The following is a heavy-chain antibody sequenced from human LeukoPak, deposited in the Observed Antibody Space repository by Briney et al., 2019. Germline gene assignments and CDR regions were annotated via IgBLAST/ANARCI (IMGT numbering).Heavy chain of an antibody. Sequence: SVKVSCKASGGTFSSYAISWVRQAPGQGLEWMGGIIPIFGTANYAQKFQGRVTITTDESTSTAYMELSSLRSEDTAVYYCAGESGSSDAFDIWGQGTMVTVSS. CDR1: GGTFSSYA. V-gene: IGHV1-69*05. CDR2: IIPIFGTA. D-gene: IGHD1-26*01. CDR3: AGESGSSDAFDI. J-gene: IGHJ3*02.